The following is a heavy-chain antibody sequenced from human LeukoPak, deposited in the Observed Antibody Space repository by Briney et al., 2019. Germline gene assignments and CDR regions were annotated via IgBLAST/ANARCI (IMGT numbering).Heavy chain of an antibody. CDR2: INHSGST. J-gene: IGHJ5*02. Sequence: SETLSLTCAVYGGSFSGNYWSWIRQPPGKGLEWIGEINHSGSTNYNPSLKSRVTISVDTSKNQFSLKLSSVTAADTAVYYCARAGYCSSTSCYASTTYNWIDPWGQGTLVTVSS. D-gene: IGHD2-2*01. CDR1: GGSFSGNY. CDR3: ARAGYCSSTSCYASTTYNWIDP. V-gene: IGHV4-34*01.